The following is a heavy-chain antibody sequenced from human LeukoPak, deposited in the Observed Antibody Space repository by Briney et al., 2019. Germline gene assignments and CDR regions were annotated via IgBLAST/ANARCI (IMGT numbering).Heavy chain of an antibody. CDR2: INPSGGST. CDR3: AKDKDPLDGSGSYYTGAFDI. V-gene: IGHV1-46*01. J-gene: IGHJ3*02. Sequence: ASVKVSCKASGYTFTSYYMHWVRQAPGQGLEWMGIINPSGGSTSYAQKFQGRVTMTRDTSTSTVYMELSSLRSEDTALYYCAKDKDPLDGSGSYYTGAFDIWGQGTMVTVSS. CDR1: GYTFTSYY. D-gene: IGHD3-10*01.